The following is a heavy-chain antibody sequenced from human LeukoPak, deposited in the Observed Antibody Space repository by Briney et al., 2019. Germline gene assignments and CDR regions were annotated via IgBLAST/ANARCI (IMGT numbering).Heavy chain of an antibody. CDR1: GFTFTNYA. CDR2: ISGRGDYT. D-gene: IGHD5-18*01. CDR3: AKGYTYGSD. V-gene: IGHV3-23*01. J-gene: IGHJ4*02. Sequence: GGSLRLSCAASGFTFTNYAMNWVRQAPGKGLHWVSTISGRGDYTYYADSVKGRFTIPRDNSKNTLYLQMNSLRAGDTAVYYCAKGYTYGSDWGQGTLVTVSS.